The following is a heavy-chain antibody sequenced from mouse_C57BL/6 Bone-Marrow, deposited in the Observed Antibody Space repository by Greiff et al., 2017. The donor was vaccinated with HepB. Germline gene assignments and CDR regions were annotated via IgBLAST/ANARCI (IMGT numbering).Heavy chain of an antibody. CDR3: ASHDGYCAMDY. V-gene: IGHV1-81*01. J-gene: IGHJ4*01. D-gene: IGHD2-3*01. Sequence: VKLQESGAELARPGASVKLSCKASGYTFTSYGISWVKQRTGQGLEWIGEIYPRSGNTYYNEKFKGKATLTADKSSSTAYMELRSLTSEDSAVYFCASHDGYCAMDYWGQGTSVTVSS. CDR2: IYPRSGNT. CDR1: GYTFTSYG.